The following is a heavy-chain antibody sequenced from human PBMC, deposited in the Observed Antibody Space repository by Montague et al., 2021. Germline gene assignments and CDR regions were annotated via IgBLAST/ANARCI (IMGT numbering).Heavy chain of an antibody. CDR3: ASYSTSGCPLWAFDI. V-gene: IGHV4-59*12. CDR2: IYYSGSA. Sequence: SETLSLTCTVSGGSMSSYYWSWIRQPPGKGLEWIGHIYYSGSANYNPSLKSRVTTAVDTSKNQFSLKLSSVTAPDTAVYYCASYSTSGCPLWAFDIWGQGTMVTVSS. J-gene: IGHJ3*02. D-gene: IGHD6-13*01. CDR1: GGSMSSYY.